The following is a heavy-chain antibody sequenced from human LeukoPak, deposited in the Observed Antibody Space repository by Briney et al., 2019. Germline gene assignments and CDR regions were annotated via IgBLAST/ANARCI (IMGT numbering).Heavy chain of an antibody. D-gene: IGHD4-17*01. J-gene: IGHJ4*02. CDR2: ISYDGSNK. CDR1: GFTFSDYG. CDR3: AKDEDYGDYVLSY. V-gene: IGHV3-30*18. Sequence: GGSLRLSCAASGFTFSDYGMHWVRQAPGKGLEWVAVISYDGSNKYSADSVKGRFTISRDNSKNTLYLQMNSLRAEDAAVYYCAKDEDYGDYVLSYWGQGTLVTVSS.